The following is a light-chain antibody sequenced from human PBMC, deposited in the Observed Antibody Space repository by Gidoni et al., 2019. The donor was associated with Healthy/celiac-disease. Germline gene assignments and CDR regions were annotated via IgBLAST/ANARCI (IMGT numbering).Light chain of an antibody. J-gene: IGKJ2*01. CDR1: LTIDSNS. CDR2: GAS. Sequence: IVLTQSPGTLSLSPGDRATLSCRASLTIDSNSVAWYQQKPGQAPRLLIYGASIRAAGIPDRFSGSGSGTDFTLSISRLEPEDFAVYYCQQYSTSPYTFGQGTKVEIK. V-gene: IGKV3-20*01. CDR3: QQYSTSPYT.